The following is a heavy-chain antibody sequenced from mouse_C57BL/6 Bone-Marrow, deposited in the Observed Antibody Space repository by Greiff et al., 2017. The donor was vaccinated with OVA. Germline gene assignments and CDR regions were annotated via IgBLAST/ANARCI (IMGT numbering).Heavy chain of an antibody. V-gene: IGHV3-6*01. J-gene: IGHJ4*01. CDR2: ISYDGSN. CDR3: ARDVYYYGSSYAMDD. D-gene: IGHD1-1*01. Sequence: EVQLQESGPGLVKPSQSLSLTCSVTGYSITSGYYWNWIRQFPGNKLEWMGYISYDGSNNYNPSLKNRISITRDTSKNQFFLKLNSVTTEDTATYYCARDVYYYGSSYAMDDWGQGTSVTVSS. CDR1: GYSITSGYY.